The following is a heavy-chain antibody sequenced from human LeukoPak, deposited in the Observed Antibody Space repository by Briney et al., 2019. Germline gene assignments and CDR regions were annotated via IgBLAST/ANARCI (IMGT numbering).Heavy chain of an antibody. D-gene: IGHD1-26*01. CDR1: GGSFSGYY. CDR2: INHSGST. V-gene: IGHV4-34*01. Sequence: SETLSPTCAVYGGSFSGYYWSWIRQPPGKGLEWIGEINHSGSTNYNPSLKSRVTISVDTSKNQFSLKLSSVTAADTAVYYCARGGELLGLAADYWGQGTLVTVSS. CDR3: ARGGELLGLAADY. J-gene: IGHJ4*02.